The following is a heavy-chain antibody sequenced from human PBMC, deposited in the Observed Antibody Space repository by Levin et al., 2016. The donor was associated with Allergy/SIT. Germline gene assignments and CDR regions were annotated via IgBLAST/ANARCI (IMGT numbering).Heavy chain of an antibody. J-gene: IGHJ3*02. V-gene: IGHV4-59*01. CDR2: IYYSGST. CDR3: ARTFSGYSITGGARDAFDI. CDR1: GGSISSYY. D-gene: IGHD3-22*01. Sequence: SETLSLTCTVSGGSISSYYWSWIRQPPGKGLEWIGYIYYSGSTNYNPSLKSRVTISVDTSKNQFSLKLSSVTAADTAVYYCARTFSGYSITGGARDAFDIWGQGTMVTVSS.